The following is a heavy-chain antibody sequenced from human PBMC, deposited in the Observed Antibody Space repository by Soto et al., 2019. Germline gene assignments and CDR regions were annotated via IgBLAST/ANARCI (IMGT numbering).Heavy chain of an antibody. V-gene: IGHV1-46*01. CDR2: INPSGGRT. CDR1: GYTFTSYY. J-gene: IGHJ4*02. D-gene: IGHD2-21*02. Sequence: ASVKVSCKASGYTFTSYYMHWVRQAPGQGLEWMAMINPSGGRTKYAQIFQGRVTLTRDTSTDTVDMELSSLTSEDTAIYYCARGPSCGGDCYLFDYWGQGTQVTVSS. CDR3: ARGPSCGGDCYLFDY.